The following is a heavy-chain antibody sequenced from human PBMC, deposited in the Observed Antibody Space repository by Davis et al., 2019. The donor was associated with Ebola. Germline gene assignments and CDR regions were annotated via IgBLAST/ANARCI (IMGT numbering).Heavy chain of an antibody. CDR3: ARWASVGY. J-gene: IGHJ4*02. D-gene: IGHD1-26*01. Sequence: GGSLRLSCAASGFTFSSSWMTWVRQAPEKGLEWVATIKADGSAKYYVDSVKGRFTISRDNVKNSLYLQMDSLRAEETAVYYCARWASVGYWGQGTLVTVSS. V-gene: IGHV3-7*01. CDR1: GFTFSSSW. CDR2: IKADGSAK.